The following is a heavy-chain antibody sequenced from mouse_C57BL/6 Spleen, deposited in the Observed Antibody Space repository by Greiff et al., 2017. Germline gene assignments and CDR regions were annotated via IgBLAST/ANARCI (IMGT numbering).Heavy chain of an antibody. CDR1: GYTFTSYW. CDR2: IHPNSGST. V-gene: IGHV1-64*01. Sequence: QVQLQQPGAELVKPGASVKLSCKASGYTFTSYWMHWVKQRPGQGLEWIGMIHPNSGSTNYNEKFQSKATLTVDKSSSTAYMQLSSLTSEDSAVYYCARFYYGNYDFDYWGQGTTLTVSS. D-gene: IGHD2-1*01. J-gene: IGHJ2*01. CDR3: ARFYYGNYDFDY.